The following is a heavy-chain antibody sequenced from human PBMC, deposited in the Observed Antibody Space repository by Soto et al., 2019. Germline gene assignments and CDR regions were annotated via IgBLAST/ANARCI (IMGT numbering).Heavy chain of an antibody. CDR2: INGDGSGT. D-gene: IGHD4-17*01. V-gene: IGHV3-74*01. CDR3: ARGGLRAYWIDP. J-gene: IGHJ5*02. Sequence: EVQLVESGGGLVQPGGSLRLSCAASGFTFSNYWIHWVRQVPGEGLVWLSRINGDGSGTNYADSVKGRFTISRDNDKNTVYVQMNSLRAEDTAVYYCARGGLRAYWIDPWGQGTLVTVSS. CDR1: GFTFSNYW.